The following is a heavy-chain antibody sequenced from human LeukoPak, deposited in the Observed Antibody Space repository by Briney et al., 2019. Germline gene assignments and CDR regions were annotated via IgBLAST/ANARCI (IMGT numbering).Heavy chain of an antibody. CDR1: GCSISSCY. V-gene: IGHV4-59*12. Sequence: SETLSLTCTVSGCSISSCYWSWIRQPPAKGLEWIGYIYYSGSTNYNPSLKSRVTISVDTSKNQFSLKLSSVTAADTAVYYCARGGTGIAVAGNPSPHYFDYWGQGTLVTVSS. J-gene: IGHJ4*02. CDR3: ARGGTGIAVAGNPSPHYFDY. D-gene: IGHD6-19*01. CDR2: IYYSGST.